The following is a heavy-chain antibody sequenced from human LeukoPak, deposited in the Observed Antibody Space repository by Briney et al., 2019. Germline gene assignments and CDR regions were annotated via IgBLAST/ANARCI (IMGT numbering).Heavy chain of an antibody. J-gene: IGHJ4*02. CDR3: AAARGWGGLNQ. CDR2: IVVASGNT. V-gene: IGHV1-58*02. Sequence: SVKLSCKASGFTLTSSAMQWVPQPRGQHLEWIGWIVVASGNTNYAQKFEERVTITRDMSTSTAYMELSSLRSEDTAVYYGAAARGWGGLNQWGQGTLVTVSS. D-gene: IGHD3-16*01. CDR1: GFTLTSSA.